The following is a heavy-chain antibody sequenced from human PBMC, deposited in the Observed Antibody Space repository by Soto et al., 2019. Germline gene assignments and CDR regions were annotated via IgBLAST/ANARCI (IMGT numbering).Heavy chain of an antibody. CDR2: IYHSGST. CDR1: GGSISSGRYW. J-gene: IGHJ4*02. D-gene: IGHD3-10*01. CDR3: ARDQNGSGNYYTPYFDY. V-gene: IGHV4-4*02. Sequence: SETLSLTCTVSGGSISSGRYWWSWVRQSPGKGLEWIGEIYHSGSTNYNPSLKSRVTISVDKSKNQFSLNLSSVTAADTAVYYCARDQNGSGNYYTPYFDYWGQGTLVTVSS.